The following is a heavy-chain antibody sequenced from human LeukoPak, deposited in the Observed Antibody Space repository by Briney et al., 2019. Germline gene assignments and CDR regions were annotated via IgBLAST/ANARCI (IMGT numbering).Heavy chain of an antibody. Sequence: PSETLSLTCTVSGGSISSGDYYWSWIRQPPGKGLEWIGYIYYSGSTYYNPSLKSRVTISVDTSKNQFSLKLSSVTAADTAVYYCARDDYGSGVLDAFDIWGQGTMVTVSS. CDR3: ARDDYGSGVLDAFDI. J-gene: IGHJ3*02. CDR1: GGSISSGDYY. CDR2: IYYSGST. D-gene: IGHD3-10*01. V-gene: IGHV4-30-4*01.